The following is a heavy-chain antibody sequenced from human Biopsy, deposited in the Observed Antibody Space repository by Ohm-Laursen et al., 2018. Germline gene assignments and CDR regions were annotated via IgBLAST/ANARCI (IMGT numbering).Heavy chain of an antibody. V-gene: IGHV1-2*02. J-gene: IGHJ5*02. CDR3: TRGGYYYDSLAYYYWFDP. CDR2: INAKTGDT. D-gene: IGHD3-22*01. CDR1: GYTFTGYH. Sequence: EASVKVSCKASGYTFTGYHVHWVRQAPGQGLEWMGWINAKTGDTNYAQKFQGRVTMTRDTSISTAYVDLSSLRSDDMAVYYCTRGGYYYDSLAYYYWFDPWGQGTLVTVSS.